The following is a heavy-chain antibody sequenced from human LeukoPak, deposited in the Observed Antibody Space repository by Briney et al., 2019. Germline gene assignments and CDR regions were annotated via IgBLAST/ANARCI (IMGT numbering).Heavy chain of an antibody. J-gene: IGHJ6*02. CDR3: AKARGSTGTPGYYYAMDV. CDR2: IRYDGSNR. D-gene: IGHD1-1*01. CDR1: GFTFSNHG. Sequence: GGSLRLSCTASGFTFSNHGMHWVRQAPGKGLEWVAFIRYDGSNRYSADSVEGRFTISRDSSKSTLYLQMNSLRTEDTAVYYCAKARGSTGTPGYYYAMDVWGQGTTVTVSS. V-gene: IGHV3-30*02.